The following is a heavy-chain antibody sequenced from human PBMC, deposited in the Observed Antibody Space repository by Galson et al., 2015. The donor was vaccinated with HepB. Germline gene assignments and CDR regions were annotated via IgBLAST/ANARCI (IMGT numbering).Heavy chain of an antibody. J-gene: IGHJ3*02. Sequence: SLRLSCAASGFTFSSYWMHWVRQAPGKGLVWVSRINSDGSSTSYADSVKGRFTISRDNAKNTLYLQMNSLRAEDTAVYYCARPRYYGSAIDAFDIWGQGTMVTVSS. CDR3: ARPRYYGSAIDAFDI. V-gene: IGHV3-74*01. CDR1: GFTFSSYW. D-gene: IGHD3-10*01. CDR2: INSDGSST.